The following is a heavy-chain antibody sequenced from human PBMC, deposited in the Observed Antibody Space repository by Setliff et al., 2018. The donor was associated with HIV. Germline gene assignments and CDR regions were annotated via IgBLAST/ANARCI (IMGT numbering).Heavy chain of an antibody. D-gene: IGHD1-7*01. CDR2: IYSSGNT. V-gene: IGHV4-59*02. CDR1: GGSVTDYF. Sequence: SETLSLTCTVSGGSVTDYFWNWIRQPPGKGLEWIGYIYSSGNTNYNPSLESRVSISLDTSKNQFSLRLSSVTATDTAVYYCARGLTWNYYGGDYFDYWGQGSLVTVSS. CDR3: ARGLTWNYYGGDYFDY. J-gene: IGHJ4*02.